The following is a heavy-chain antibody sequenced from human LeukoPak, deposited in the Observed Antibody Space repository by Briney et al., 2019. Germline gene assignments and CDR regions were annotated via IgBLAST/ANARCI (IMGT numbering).Heavy chain of an antibody. Sequence: PGGSLRLSCGTSGFIFSSYGMHWVRQAPGKGLEWVGRIKSKTDGGTTDYAAPVKGRFTISRDDSKNTLYLQMNSLKTEDTAVYYCTTDRHYYDSSGFFDYWGQGTLVTVSS. V-gene: IGHV3-15*01. CDR2: IKSKTDGGTT. D-gene: IGHD3-22*01. CDR3: TTDRHYYDSSGFFDY. CDR1: GFIFSSYG. J-gene: IGHJ4*02.